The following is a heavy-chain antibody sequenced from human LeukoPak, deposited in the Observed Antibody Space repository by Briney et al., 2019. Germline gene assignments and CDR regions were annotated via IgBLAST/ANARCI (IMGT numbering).Heavy chain of an antibody. D-gene: IGHD1-26*01. J-gene: IGHJ4*02. V-gene: IGHV3-21*01. CDR3: ARGERVGATTVLDY. CDR2: ISSSSSYI. CDR1: GFTFSTYS. Sequence: PGGSLRLSCAASGFTFSTYSMNWVRQAPGKGLEWVSSISSSSSYIYYADSVKGRFTISRDNAKNSLYLQMNSLRAEDTAVYYCARGERVGATTVLDYWGQGTLVTVSS.